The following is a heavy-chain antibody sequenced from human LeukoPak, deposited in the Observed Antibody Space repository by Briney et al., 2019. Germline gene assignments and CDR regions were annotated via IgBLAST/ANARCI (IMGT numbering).Heavy chain of an antibody. CDR1: GYTFTGYY. Sequence: ASVKVSCKASGYTFTGYYMHWVRQAPGQGLEWMGWINPNSGGTNYAQKFQGRVTMTRDTSISTAYMELSRLRSDDTAVYYCARAGEAYNYWFDPWGQGTLVTVSS. CDR3: ARAGEAYNYWFDP. CDR2: INPNSGGT. D-gene: IGHD5-24*01. V-gene: IGHV1-2*02. J-gene: IGHJ5*02.